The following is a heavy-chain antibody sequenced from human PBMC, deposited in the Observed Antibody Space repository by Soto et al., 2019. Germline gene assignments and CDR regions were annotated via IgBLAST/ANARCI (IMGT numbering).Heavy chain of an antibody. CDR3: ARMSVIREYYYGMDV. CDR1: GGSFSGYY. J-gene: IGHJ6*02. Sequence: WETLSLTCAVYGGSFSGYYWSWIRQPPGKGLEWIGEINHSGSTNYNPSLKSRVTISVDTSKNQFSLKLSSVTAADTAVYYCARMSVIREYYYGMDVWGQGTTVTVSS. D-gene: IGHD4-4*01. V-gene: IGHV4-34*01. CDR2: INHSGST.